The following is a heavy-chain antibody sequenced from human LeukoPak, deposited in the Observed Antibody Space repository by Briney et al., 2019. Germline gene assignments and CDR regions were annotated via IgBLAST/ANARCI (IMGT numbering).Heavy chain of an antibody. Sequence: GASVKVSCKASGYTFTSYGISWVRQAPGQGLEWMGWISAYNGNTNYAQKLQGRVTMTTDTSTSTAYMELRSLRSDDTAVYYCARAYCSSTSCYYRYWFDPWGQGTLVTVSS. V-gene: IGHV1-18*01. J-gene: IGHJ5*02. D-gene: IGHD2-2*01. CDR3: ARAYCSSTSCYYRYWFDP. CDR1: GYTFTSYG. CDR2: ISAYNGNT.